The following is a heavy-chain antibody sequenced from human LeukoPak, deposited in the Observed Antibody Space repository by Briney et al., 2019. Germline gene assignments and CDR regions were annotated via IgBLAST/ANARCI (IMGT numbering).Heavy chain of an antibody. CDR2: ISNDGTYK. Sequence: PGGSLRLSCAAPGFTFSSFAMHWVRQAPGKGLEWVTVISNDGTYKYYADSVKGRFTISRDSSTNTLFVEMNSLRPEDTAVYYCSRATSRSTWCLEYWGQGTLVTVSS. CDR3: SRATSRSTWCLEY. V-gene: IGHV3-30-3*01. D-gene: IGHD2-2*01. J-gene: IGHJ4*02. CDR1: GFTFSSFA.